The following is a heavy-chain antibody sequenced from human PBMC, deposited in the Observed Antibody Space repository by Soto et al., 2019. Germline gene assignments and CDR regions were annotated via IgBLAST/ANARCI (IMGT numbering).Heavy chain of an antibody. Sequence: EVQLLDSGGGLVQPGGSLRLSCAVSGFILSDYGVTWVRQAPGKGLEWVSGFSGGGGGTFYADSVKGRFTISRDDSKNTAYLQMNSLGVDDTAVYYCVRWNGFGDHWGQGTLVTVSS. CDR3: VRWNGFGDH. V-gene: IGHV3-23*01. CDR1: GFILSDYG. D-gene: IGHD1-1*01. CDR2: FSGGGGGT. J-gene: IGHJ4*02.